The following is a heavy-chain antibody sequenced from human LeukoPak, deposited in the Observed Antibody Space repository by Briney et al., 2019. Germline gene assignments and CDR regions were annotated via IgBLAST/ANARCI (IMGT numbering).Heavy chain of an antibody. J-gene: IGHJ4*02. V-gene: IGHV5-10-1*01. D-gene: IGHD3-10*01. CDR1: GYSFTSYW. Sequence: GESLKISCKGSGYSFTSYWISWVRQMPGKGLEWMGRIDPSDSYTNYSPSFQGHATISADKSVSTAYLQWSSLKASDTAMYYCARPDRYGSIDYFDYGGQGTRVTVPS. CDR3: ARPDRYGSIDYFDY. CDR2: IDPSDSYT.